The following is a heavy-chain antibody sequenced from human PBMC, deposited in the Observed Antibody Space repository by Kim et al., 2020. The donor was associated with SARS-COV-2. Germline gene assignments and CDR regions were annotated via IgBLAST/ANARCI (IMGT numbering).Heavy chain of an antibody. J-gene: IGHJ6*02. CDR2: IIPIFGTA. D-gene: IGHD6-19*01. CDR1: GGTFSSYA. CDR3: ARDLSPVGIAVAGTGTNYYYYGMDV. Sequence: SVKVSCKASGGTFSSYAISWVRQAPGQGLEWMGGIIPIFGTANYAQKFQGRVTITADESTSTAYMELSSLRSEDTAVYYCARDLSPVGIAVAGTGTNYYYYGMDVWGQGTTVTVSS. V-gene: IGHV1-69*13.